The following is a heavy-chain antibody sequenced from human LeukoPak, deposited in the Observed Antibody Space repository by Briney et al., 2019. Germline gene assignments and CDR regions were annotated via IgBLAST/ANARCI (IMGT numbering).Heavy chain of an antibody. CDR2: IYSGGSP. Sequence: GGSLRLSCAASGFIVSANYMNWVRQAPGKGLEWVSVIYSGGSPFYADSVKGRFTISRDNSKNTVYLQMNSLRVEDTAVYYCARGRQCDFWGQGTLVTVSS. V-gene: IGHV3-53*01. CDR1: GFIVSANY. J-gene: IGHJ4*02. D-gene: IGHD4-11*01. CDR3: ARGRQCDF.